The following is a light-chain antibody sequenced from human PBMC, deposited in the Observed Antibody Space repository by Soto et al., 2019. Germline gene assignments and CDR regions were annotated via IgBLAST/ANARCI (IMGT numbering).Light chain of an antibody. V-gene: IGKV1D-12*01. CDR2: AAS. Sequence: DIQMTQSPSSVSASVGDRVTITCXASQGVSSWLAWYQQKPGRAPKLLIYAASRLQSGVPSRFSGSGSGTHFILTINGLQPEDFATYFCQQLNSFPLTFGHGIRLEIK. J-gene: IGKJ5*01. CDR1: QGVSSW. CDR3: QQLNSFPLT.